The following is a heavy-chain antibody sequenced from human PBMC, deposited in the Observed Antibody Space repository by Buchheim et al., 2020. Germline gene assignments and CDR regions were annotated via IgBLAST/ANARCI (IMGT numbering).Heavy chain of an antibody. V-gene: IGHV1-46*01. D-gene: IGHD2-2*01. CDR3: ARVGREGYCSSTSCYAFDY. J-gene: IGHJ4*02. CDR2: INPSGGST. Sequence: QVQLVQSGAEVKKPGASVKVSCKASGYTFTSYYMHWVRQAPGQGLEWMGIINPSGGSTSYAQKFQGRVTMTRDTSTSTVYMELSSLRSEDTAVYYCARVGREGYCSSTSCYAFDYWGQGTL. CDR1: GYTFTSYY.